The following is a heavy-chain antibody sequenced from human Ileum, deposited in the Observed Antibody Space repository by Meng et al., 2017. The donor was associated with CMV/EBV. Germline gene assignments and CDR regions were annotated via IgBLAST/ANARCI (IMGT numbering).Heavy chain of an antibody. CDR1: GYIFSSYA. CDR3: ARDPRLELPNAMSFLWGDNWFDP. CDR2: ISTANGNT. D-gene: IGHD1-7*01. Sequence: ASVKVSCKASGYIFSSYAISWVRQAPGQGPEWMGWISTANGNTNYAQNFQGRVTMTTDTSTNTAYMELKSLRSDDTALYYCARDPRLELPNAMSFLWGDNWFDPWGQGTLVTVSS. J-gene: IGHJ5*02. V-gene: IGHV1-18*01.